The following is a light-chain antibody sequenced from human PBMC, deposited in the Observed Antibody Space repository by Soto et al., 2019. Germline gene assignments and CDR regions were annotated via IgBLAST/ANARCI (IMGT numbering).Light chain of an antibody. Sequence: EIVLTQSPGSLSLSPGEGATLSCRASQNINGNYLAWYQHKPGQAPRLLIYAASTRATGIPDRFSGSGSGTYFTLTIGRLAPEDFAVYFCQQYGRSLPVTFGQGTRLEIK. V-gene: IGKV3-20*01. J-gene: IGKJ5*01. CDR3: QQYGRSLPVT. CDR2: AAS. CDR1: QNINGNY.